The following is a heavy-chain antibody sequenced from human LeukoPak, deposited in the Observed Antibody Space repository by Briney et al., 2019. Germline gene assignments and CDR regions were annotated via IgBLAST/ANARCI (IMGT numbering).Heavy chain of an antibody. Sequence: ASVKVSCKASGYTFTGYYMHWVRQAPGQGLEWMGWISAYNGNTNYAQKLQGRVTMTTDTSTSTAYMELRSLRSDDTAVYYCAVATVTWGFDYWGQGTLVTVSS. CDR2: ISAYNGNT. D-gene: IGHD4-17*01. CDR1: GYTFTGYY. V-gene: IGHV1-18*04. CDR3: AVATVTWGFDY. J-gene: IGHJ4*02.